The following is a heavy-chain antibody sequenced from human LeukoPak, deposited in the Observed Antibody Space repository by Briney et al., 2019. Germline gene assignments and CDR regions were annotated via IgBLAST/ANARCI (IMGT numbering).Heavy chain of an antibody. D-gene: IGHD3-16*01. CDR3: ARKILITFGPNSHPMDV. J-gene: IGHJ6*02. CDR1: GFTFGDYN. CDR2: ISSSGFSV. Sequence: PGGSLRLSCAASGFTFGDYNMNWIRQAPGKGLEWVANISSSGFSVDYAHSVKGRFIISRDNVKNTLSLQMNSLRAGDTAVYYCARKILITFGPNSHPMDVWGQGTTVTVS. V-gene: IGHV3-11*01.